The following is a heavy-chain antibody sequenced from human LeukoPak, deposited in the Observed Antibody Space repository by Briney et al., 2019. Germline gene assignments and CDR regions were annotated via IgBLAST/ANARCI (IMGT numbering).Heavy chain of an antibody. J-gene: IGHJ4*02. D-gene: IGHD3-22*01. CDR1: GFTFSSYA. CDR2: ISSNGGTT. V-gene: IGHV3-64*01. Sequence: GGSLRLSCAASGFTFSSYAMHWVRQAPGKGLEYVSAISSNGGTTYYANSMKGRFTISRDNFKNTLYLQMGSLRVEDMAVYYCARNEDYSDSTGYYSTFYLDSWGQGTLVTVSS. CDR3: ARNEDYSDSTGYYSTFYLDS.